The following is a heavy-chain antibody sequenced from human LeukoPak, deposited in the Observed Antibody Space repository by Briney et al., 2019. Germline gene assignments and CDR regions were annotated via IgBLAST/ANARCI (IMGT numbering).Heavy chain of an antibody. CDR2: VYYTGNT. Sequence: PSETLSLTCTVSGASISSEPYFWSWIRQQPVKGLEWLGYVYYTGNTASNPSLQSRLTISRDTSENQFSLSLTSVTAADTAVYYCAGGPAYLDSVPNSWGQGTLVTVSS. D-gene: IGHD3-22*01. CDR1: GASISSEPYF. J-gene: IGHJ4*02. V-gene: IGHV4-31*03. CDR3: AGGPAYLDSVPNS.